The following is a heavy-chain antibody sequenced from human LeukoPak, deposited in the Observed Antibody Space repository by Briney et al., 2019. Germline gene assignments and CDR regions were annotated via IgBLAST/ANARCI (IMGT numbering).Heavy chain of an antibody. Sequence: SETLSLTCNVSGGSISSYYWSWIRQPPGKGLEWIGYIYYSGSTNYNPSLKSRVTISVDTSKNQFSLKLSSVTAADTAVYYCARSSGYEYYFDYWGQGTLVTVSP. CDR1: GGSISSYY. J-gene: IGHJ4*02. V-gene: IGHV4-59*01. CDR3: ARSSGYEYYFDY. CDR2: IYYSGST. D-gene: IGHD5-12*01.